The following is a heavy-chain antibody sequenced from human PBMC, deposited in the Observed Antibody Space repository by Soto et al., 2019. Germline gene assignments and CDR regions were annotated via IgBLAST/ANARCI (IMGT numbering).Heavy chain of an antibody. CDR2: IYYSGST. D-gene: IGHD6-6*01. CDR1: GGSISSYY. CDR3: ARVLSSSWYYYYYMDV. V-gene: IGHV4-59*01. J-gene: IGHJ6*03. Sequence: SETLSLTCTVSGGSISSYYWSWIRQPPGKGLEWIGYIYYSGSTNYNPSLKSRVTISVDTSKNQFSLKLSSVTAADTAVYYCARVLSSSWYYYYYMDVWGKGTTVTVSS.